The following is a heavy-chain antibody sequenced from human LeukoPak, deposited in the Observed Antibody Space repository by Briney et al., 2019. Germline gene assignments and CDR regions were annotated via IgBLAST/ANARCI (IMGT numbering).Heavy chain of an antibody. J-gene: IGHJ4*02. CDR3: AKDSRRGYDILTGCPFDY. Sequence: PGGSLRLSCAASGFTFSSYEMNWVRQAPGKGLEWVSYISSSGSTIYYADSVKGRFTISRDNAKNSLYLQMNSLRAEDTAVYYCAKDSRRGYDILTGCPFDYWGQGTLVTVSS. D-gene: IGHD3-9*01. V-gene: IGHV3-48*03. CDR2: ISSSGSTI. CDR1: GFTFSSYE.